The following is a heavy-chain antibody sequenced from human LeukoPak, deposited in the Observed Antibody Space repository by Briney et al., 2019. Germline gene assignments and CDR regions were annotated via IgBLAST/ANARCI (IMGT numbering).Heavy chain of an antibody. CDR2: IKYKVSNK. V-gene: IGHV3-33*06. Sequence: PRGSLRLSCAASGFTFSSYGMYWVRQAPGKGLEWVAVIKYKVSNKYYADSVKGRFTISRDNSKNTLYLQMNSLRAEDTPVYYCAKDRESIYYGSGSYYTYYYMDVWGKGTTVT. J-gene: IGHJ6*03. CDR1: GFTFSSYG. D-gene: IGHD3-10*01. CDR3: AKDRESIYYGSGSYYTYYYMDV.